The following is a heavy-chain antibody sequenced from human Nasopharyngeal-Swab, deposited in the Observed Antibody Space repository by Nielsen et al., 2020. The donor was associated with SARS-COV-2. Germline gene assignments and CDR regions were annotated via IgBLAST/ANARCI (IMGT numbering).Heavy chain of an antibody. CDR1: GVSFSGYY. J-gene: IGHJ6*02. CDR3: ARYAFGDIVVVPAARGMDV. CDR2: INHSGST. V-gene: IGHV4-34*01. D-gene: IGHD2-2*01. Sequence: SETLSPTCAVHGVSFSGYYWSWIRQPPGKGREWIGEINHSGSTNYNPSLKSRVTISVDTSKNQFSLKLSSVTAADTAVYYCARYAFGDIVVVPAARGMDVWGQGTTVTVSS.